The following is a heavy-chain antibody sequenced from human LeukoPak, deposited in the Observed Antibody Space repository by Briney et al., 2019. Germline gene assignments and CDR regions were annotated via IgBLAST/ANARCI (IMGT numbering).Heavy chain of an antibody. D-gene: IGHD2-2*01. V-gene: IGHV6-1*01. CDR1: GDSVSSNSAA. Sequence: SQTLSLTCAISGDSVSSNSAARNWITQSPSRGLEWLGRTYYRSKWYNDYAVSVKSRITINPDTSKNRFSLQLNSVTPEDTAVYYCAQGYCSSTSCLGLYAFDIWGQGTMVTVSS. CDR2: TYYRSKWYN. J-gene: IGHJ3*02. CDR3: AQGYCSSTSCLGLYAFDI.